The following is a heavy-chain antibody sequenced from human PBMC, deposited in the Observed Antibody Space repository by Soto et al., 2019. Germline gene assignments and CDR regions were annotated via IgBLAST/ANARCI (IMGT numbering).Heavy chain of an antibody. J-gene: IGHJ4*02. V-gene: IGHV4-34*01. CDR2: INHSGST. D-gene: IGHD3-9*01. CDR3: AREGVRRYFDWLLGYFDY. CDR1: GGSFSGYY. Sequence: SETLSLTCAVYGGSFSGYYWSWIRQPPGKGLEWIGEINHSGSTNYNPSLKSRVTISVDTSKNQFSLKLSSVTAADTAVFYCAREGVRRYFDWLLGYFDYWGQGTLVTVSS.